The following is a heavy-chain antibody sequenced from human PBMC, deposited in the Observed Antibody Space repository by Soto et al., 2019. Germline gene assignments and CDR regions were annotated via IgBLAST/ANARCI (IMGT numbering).Heavy chain of an antibody. J-gene: IGHJ4*02. Sequence: ASVKVSCKASGYTFTSYGFIWVRQAPGQGLEWMGWISAYNGNTNYAQKVQGRVTMTTDTSTTTAYMELRSLRSDDTAVYYCARDRGSYALEYWGQGTLVTVSS. CDR3: ARDRGSYALEY. V-gene: IGHV1-18*01. D-gene: IGHD1-26*01. CDR1: GYTFTSYG. CDR2: ISAYNGNT.